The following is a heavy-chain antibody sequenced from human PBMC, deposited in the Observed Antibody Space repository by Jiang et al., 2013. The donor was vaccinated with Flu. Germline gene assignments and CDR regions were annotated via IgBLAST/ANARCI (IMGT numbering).Heavy chain of an antibody. CDR1: GGSISSGSYY. Sequence: PGLVKPSQTLSLTCTVSGGSISSGSYYWSWIRQPAGKGLEWIGRIYTSGSTNYNPSLKSRVTISVDTSKNQFSLKLSSVTAADTAVYYCARRGYCSGGSCYSPSSDAFDIWGQGTMVTVSS. V-gene: IGHV4-61*02. J-gene: IGHJ3*02. CDR2: IYTSGST. D-gene: IGHD2-15*01. CDR3: ARRGYCSGGSCYSPSSDAFDI.